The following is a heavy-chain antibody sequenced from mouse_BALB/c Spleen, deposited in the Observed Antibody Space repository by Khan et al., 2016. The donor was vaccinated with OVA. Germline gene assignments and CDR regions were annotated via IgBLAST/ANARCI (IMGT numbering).Heavy chain of an antibody. Sequence: QIQLVQSGPELKKPGETVKISCKASGFTFTNYGMNWVKQAPGKGLKWMGWINTYTGEPTYADDFKGRFVFSLETSASTAYLQINNLKNEDTASYFCARKSYSYDRYFDVWGAGTTVTVSS. CDR1: GFTFTNYG. D-gene: IGHD2-12*01. CDR2: INTYTGEP. CDR3: ARKSYSYDRYFDV. V-gene: IGHV9-3-1*01. J-gene: IGHJ1*01.